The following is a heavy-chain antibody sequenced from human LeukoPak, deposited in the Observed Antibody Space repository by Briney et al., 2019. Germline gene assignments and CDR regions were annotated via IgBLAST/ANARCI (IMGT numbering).Heavy chain of an antibody. CDR2: INPSGGGT. V-gene: IGHV1-46*01. Sequence: ASVKVSCKASGYTFTSLYVHWVRQAPGQGLEWMGIINPSGGGTSYAQKFQGRVTMTRDMSTSTVDMELSSLRSEDTAVYYCAKDSYGYSSSWYQGVDCWGQGTLVTVSS. CDR1: GYTFTSLY. CDR3: AKDSYGYSSSWYQGVDC. J-gene: IGHJ4*02. D-gene: IGHD6-13*01.